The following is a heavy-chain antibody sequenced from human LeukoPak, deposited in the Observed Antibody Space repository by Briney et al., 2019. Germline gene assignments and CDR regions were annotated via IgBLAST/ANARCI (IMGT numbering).Heavy chain of an antibody. J-gene: IGHJ3*02. CDR2: ISAYNGNT. D-gene: IGHD2-15*01. V-gene: IGHV1-18*01. CDR3: AREDCSGGSCYSLSLTPVFHVFDI. Sequence: ASVTVSCKASGYTFTSYDISWVRQAPGQGLEWMGWISAYNGNTNYAPKLQGRVTMTTDTSTSTAYMELRSLRSDDTAVYYCAREDCSGGSCYSLSLTPVFHVFDIWGQGTVVTVSS. CDR1: GYTFTSYD.